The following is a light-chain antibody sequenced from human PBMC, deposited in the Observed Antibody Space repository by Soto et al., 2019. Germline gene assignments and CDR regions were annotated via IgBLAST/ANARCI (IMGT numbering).Light chain of an antibody. J-gene: IGKJ1*01. CDR2: GAS. V-gene: IGKV3-20*01. CDR1: QSVSNNY. Sequence: EIVLTQSPGTLSLSPEERATLSCRASQSVSNNYLAWYQQKPGQAPRLLIYGASNRATGIPDRFSGSGSGTDFTLTISRLEPEDFPVYYCQQYGSSGTFGQGTKVDIK. CDR3: QQYGSSGT.